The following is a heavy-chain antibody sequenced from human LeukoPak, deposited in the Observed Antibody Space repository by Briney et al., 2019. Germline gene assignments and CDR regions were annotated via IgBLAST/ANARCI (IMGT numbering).Heavy chain of an antibody. CDR1: GGSISSSSYY. J-gene: IGHJ3*02. D-gene: IGHD3-9*01. CDR2: IYYSGST. CDR3: AGELAYYDILTDYYRGNAFDI. V-gene: IGHV4-39*07. Sequence: SETLSLTCTVSGGSISSSSYYWGWIRQPPGKGLEWIGSIYYSGSTYYNPSLKSRVTISVDTSKNQFSLKLSSVTAADTAVYYCAGELAYYDILTDYYRGNAFDIWGQGTMVTVSS.